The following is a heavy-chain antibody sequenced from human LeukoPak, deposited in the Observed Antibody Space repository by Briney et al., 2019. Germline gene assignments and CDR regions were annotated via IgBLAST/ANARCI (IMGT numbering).Heavy chain of an antibody. V-gene: IGHV3-11*01. CDR1: GFTFSDYY. CDR3: ARGKVDFWGGFAFDI. Sequence: KPGGSLSLSCAASGFTFSDYYMSWLRPAPGKGLEWVSYISSSGSTIYYADSVKGRFTISRDNAKYSLYLPMNSLRAEDTAVYYCARGKVDFWGGFAFDIWGQGTMVTVSS. CDR2: ISSSGSTI. D-gene: IGHD3-3*01. J-gene: IGHJ3*02.